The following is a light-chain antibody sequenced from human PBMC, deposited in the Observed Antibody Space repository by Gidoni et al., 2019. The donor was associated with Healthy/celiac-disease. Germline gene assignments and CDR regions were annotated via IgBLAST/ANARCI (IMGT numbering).Light chain of an antibody. V-gene: IGKV3-15*01. CDR2: GAS. CDR3: QQYNNWPPAT. J-gene: IGKJ4*01. Sequence: EIVMTQSPATRSFSPGERATLSCRASQSVSSNLAWYQQKPGQAPRLLIYGASTRATGIPARFSGSGSGTEFTLTISSLQSEDFAVYYCQQYNNWPPATFGGGTKVEIK. CDR1: QSVSSN.